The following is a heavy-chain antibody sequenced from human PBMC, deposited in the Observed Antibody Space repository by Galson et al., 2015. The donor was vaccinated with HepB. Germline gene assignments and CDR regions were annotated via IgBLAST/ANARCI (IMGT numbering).Heavy chain of an antibody. J-gene: IGHJ4*02. CDR2: ISYDGSNK. D-gene: IGHD3-22*01. CDR1: GFTFSSYA. Sequence: SLRLSCAASGFTFSSYAMHWVRQAPGKGLEWVAVISYDGSNKYYADSVKGRFTISRDNSKNTLYLQMNSPRAEDTAVYYCASAHDSSGYYNYWGQGTLATVSS. CDR3: ASAHDSSGYYNY. V-gene: IGHV3-30-3*01.